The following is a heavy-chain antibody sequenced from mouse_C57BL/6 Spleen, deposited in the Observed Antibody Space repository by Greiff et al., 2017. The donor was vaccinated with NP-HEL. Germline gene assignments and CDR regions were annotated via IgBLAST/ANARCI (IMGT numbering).Heavy chain of an antibody. CDR3: ARAGTSFFFAY. J-gene: IGHJ3*01. CDR2: IYPGDGDT. CDR1: GYAFSSSW. V-gene: IGHV1-82*01. D-gene: IGHD4-1*01. Sequence: QVQLQQSGPELVKPGASVKISCKASGYAFSSSWMNWVKQRPGKGLEWIGRIYPGDGDTNYNGKFKGKATLTADKSSSTAYMPLSSLTSEDSAVYFCARAGTSFFFAYWGQGTLVTVSA.